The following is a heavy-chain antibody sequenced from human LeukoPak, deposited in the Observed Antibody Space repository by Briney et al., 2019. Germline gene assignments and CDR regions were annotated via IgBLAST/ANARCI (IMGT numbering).Heavy chain of an antibody. CDR1: GFNFSNYG. CDR3: ARDHYYDSSGYYYKGIDY. D-gene: IGHD3-22*01. CDR2: IWFDGSNK. V-gene: IGHV3-33*01. J-gene: IGHJ4*02. Sequence: GKSLRLSCAASGFNFSNYGMPWVRQAPGKGLEWVAVIWFDGSNKYNADSVKGRFTISRDNSKNTLYLQVNSLRAEDTAVYYCARDHYYDSSGYYYKGIDYWGQGTLVTVSS.